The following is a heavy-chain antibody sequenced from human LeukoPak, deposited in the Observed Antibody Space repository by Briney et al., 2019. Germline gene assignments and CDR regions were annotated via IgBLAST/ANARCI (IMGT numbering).Heavy chain of an antibody. J-gene: IGHJ4*02. Sequence: GGSLRLSCAASGFTFSSYWMSWVRQAPGKGLEWVANIKQDGSEKYYVDSLKGRFTVSRDNAKNSLYLQMNSLRAEDTAVYYCARDNDHCSSTSCPRTEYSYGFNYWGQGTLVTVSS. V-gene: IGHV3-7*01. CDR3: ARDNDHCSSTSCPRTEYSYGFNY. CDR1: GFTFSSYW. D-gene: IGHD2-2*01. CDR2: IKQDGSEK.